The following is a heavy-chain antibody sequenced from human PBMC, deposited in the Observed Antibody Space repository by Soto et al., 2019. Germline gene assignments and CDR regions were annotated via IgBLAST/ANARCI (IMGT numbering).Heavy chain of an antibody. CDR3: TKALYCSSTSCYSGGDTFHI. V-gene: IGHV3-23*01. CDR2: ISSNGEST. CDR1: GFNFRNYA. Sequence: EEQLLESGGGSVQPGGSLRLSCTASGFNFRNYAMSWVRQAPGKGLEWVSIISSNGESTYHTVAKYYADSVRVRFTISRDNSKNTLSLQMNILIAEDTAVYFCTKALYCSSTSCYSGGDTFHIWGERRMVTVS. D-gene: IGHD2-2*01. J-gene: IGHJ3*02.